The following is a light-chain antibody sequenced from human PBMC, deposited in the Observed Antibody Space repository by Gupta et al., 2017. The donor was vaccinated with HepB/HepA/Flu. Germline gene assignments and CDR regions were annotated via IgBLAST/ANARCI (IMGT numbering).Light chain of an antibody. J-gene: IGKJ5*01. V-gene: IGKV3-20*01. CDR3: QQYGSSPIT. Sequence: EIVLTQSPGTLSLSPGERATLSCRASQSVSSSYLAWYQQKPGQAPRLLIYDASSRATGIADRFSGSGSGTDFALTISRLEPEDCAVYYCQQYGSSPITFGQGTRLEIK. CDR1: QSVSSSY. CDR2: DAS.